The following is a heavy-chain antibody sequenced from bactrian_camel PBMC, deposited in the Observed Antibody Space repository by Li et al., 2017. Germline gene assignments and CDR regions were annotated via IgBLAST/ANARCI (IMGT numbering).Heavy chain of an antibody. V-gene: IGHV3S53*01. CDR1: GYTGSLNC. CDR3: VRDYGIGYEYFGY. D-gene: IGHD1*01. J-gene: IGHJ4*01. CDR2: IYTGGSMP. Sequence: HVQLVESGGGSIQAGGSLRLSCAASGYTGSLNCVGWFRQAPGHEREAVATIYTGGSMPNYADSVKGRFTISRDNTKNTVYVHMNSLRPEDTALYYCVRDYGIGYEYFGYWGQGTQVTV.